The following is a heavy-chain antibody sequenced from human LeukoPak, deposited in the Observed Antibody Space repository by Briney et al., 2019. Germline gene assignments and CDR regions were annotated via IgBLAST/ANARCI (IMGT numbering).Heavy chain of an antibody. J-gene: IGHJ4*02. CDR1: GGSFSGYY. Sequence: SETLSLTCAVYGGSFSGYYWSWIRQPPGKGLEWIGEINHSGSTNYNPSLKSRVTISVDTSKNQFSLKLSSVTAADTAVYYCARARRMDNFDYWGQGTLVTVSS. CDR2: INHSGST. D-gene: IGHD3/OR15-3a*01. CDR3: ARARRMDNFDY. V-gene: IGHV4-34*01.